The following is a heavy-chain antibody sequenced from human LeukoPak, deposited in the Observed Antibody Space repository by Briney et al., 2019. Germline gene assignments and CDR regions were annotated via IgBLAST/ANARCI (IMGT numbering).Heavy chain of an antibody. CDR3: ARECSSTTCYTMSFDP. V-gene: IGHV4-38-2*02. CDR2: LYHSGST. D-gene: IGHD2-2*02. CDR1: GYSISSGYY. J-gene: IGHJ5*02. Sequence: PSETLSLTCIVSGYSISSGYYWGWIRQPPGKGLEWIGNLYHSGSTYYNPSLRSRATISGDTSKNQFSLSLSSVTAADTAVYYCARECSSTTCYTMSFDPWGQGTLVTVSS.